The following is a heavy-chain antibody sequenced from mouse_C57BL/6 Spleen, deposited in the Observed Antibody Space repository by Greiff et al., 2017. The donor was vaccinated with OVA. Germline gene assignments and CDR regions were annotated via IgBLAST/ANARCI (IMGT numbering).Heavy chain of an antibody. J-gene: IGHJ4*01. Sequence: QVQLQQSGAELVRPGTSVKVSCKASGYAFTNYLIEWVKQRPGQGLEWIGVINPGSGGTNYTEKFKGKATLTSDKSSSTAYMQLSSLTSEDSAVYFCARSYDYDGAMDYWGQGTSGTVSS. D-gene: IGHD2-4*01. CDR2: INPGSGGT. CDR1: GYAFTNYL. CDR3: ARSYDYDGAMDY. V-gene: IGHV1-54*01.